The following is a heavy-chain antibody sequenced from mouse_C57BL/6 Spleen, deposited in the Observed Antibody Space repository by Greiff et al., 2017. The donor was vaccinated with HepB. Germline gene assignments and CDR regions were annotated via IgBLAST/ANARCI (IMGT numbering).Heavy chain of an antibody. CDR3: ARMGYWGGDY. J-gene: IGHJ2*01. CDR2: INPSTGGT. CDR1: GYSFTGYY. Sequence: EVQLQQSGPELVKPGASVKISCKASGYSFTGYYMNWVKQSPEKSLEWIGEINPSTGGTTYNQKFKAKATLTVDKSSSTAYMQLKSLTSEDSAVYYCARMGYWGGDYWGQGTTLTVSS. D-gene: IGHD4-1*01. V-gene: IGHV1-42*01.